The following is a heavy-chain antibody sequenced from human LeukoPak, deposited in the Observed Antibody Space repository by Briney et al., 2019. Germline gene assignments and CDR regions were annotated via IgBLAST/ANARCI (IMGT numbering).Heavy chain of an antibody. J-gene: IGHJ6*02. CDR2: ISYDGSNK. CDR3: AKGTRAPFYDNYYYGMDV. CDR1: GFTFSSYG. Sequence: GRSLRLSCAASGFTFSSYGMHWVRQAPGKGLEWLAVISYDGSNKYYADSVKGRFTISRDNSKNTLYLQMNSLRAEDTAVYYCAKGTRAPFYDNYYYGMDVWGQGTTVTVSS. V-gene: IGHV3-30*18. D-gene: IGHD3-9*01.